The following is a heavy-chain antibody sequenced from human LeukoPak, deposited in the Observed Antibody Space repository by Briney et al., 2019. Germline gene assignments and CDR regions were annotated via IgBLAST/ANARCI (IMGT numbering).Heavy chain of an antibody. CDR1: GFIFSNYG. CDR3: AKDSPYAYYGSGSYWDY. V-gene: IGHV3-30*02. J-gene: IGHJ4*02. CDR2: IRHDGSNK. D-gene: IGHD3-10*01. Sequence: GGSLRLSCTTSGFIFSNYGMHWVRQAPGKGLEWVAFIRHDGSNKYYADSVKGRCTISRDNSKKTVYLQMNSLRTEDTAVYYCAKDSPYAYYGSGSYWDYWGQGTLVTVSS.